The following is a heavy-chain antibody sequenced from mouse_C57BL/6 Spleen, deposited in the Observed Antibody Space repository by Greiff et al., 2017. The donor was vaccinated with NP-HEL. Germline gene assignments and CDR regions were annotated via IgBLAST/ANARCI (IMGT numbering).Heavy chain of an antibody. CDR3: ARGGLTGTGGDY. Sequence: VQLQQSGPELVKPGASVKMSCKASGYTFTDYNMHWVKQSHGKSLEWIGYINPNNGGTSYNQKFKGKATLTVNKSSSTAYMELRSLTSEDSAVYYCARGGLTGTGGDYWGQGTTLTVSS. CDR2: INPNNGGT. J-gene: IGHJ2*01. CDR1: GYTFTDYN. D-gene: IGHD4-1*01. V-gene: IGHV1-22*01.